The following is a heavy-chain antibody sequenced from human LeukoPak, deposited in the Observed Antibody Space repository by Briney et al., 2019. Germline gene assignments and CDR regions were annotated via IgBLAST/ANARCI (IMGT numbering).Heavy chain of an antibody. V-gene: IGHV4-39*01. CDR1: GGSISPISSSTYY. Sequence: SETLSLTCTVSGGSISPISSSTYYWGWIRQAPGKGLEWIGSLFYGENTHYNPFLKGRATLSVDASNNQFSLKLTSVTAADAAVYFCARQLPTAAADTRGYFDYWGQGTVVTVSS. CDR3: ARQLPTAAADTRGYFDY. CDR2: LFYGENT. J-gene: IGHJ4*02. D-gene: IGHD6-25*01.